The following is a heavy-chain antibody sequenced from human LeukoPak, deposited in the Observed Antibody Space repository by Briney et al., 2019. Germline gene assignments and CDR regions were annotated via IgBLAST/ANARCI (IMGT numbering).Heavy chain of an antibody. J-gene: IGHJ4*02. V-gene: IGHV1-69*05. Sequence: QKFQGRVTITTDESTSTGYMELSSLRSEDTAVYYCARRVNYYDSSGYADYWGQGTLVTVSS. D-gene: IGHD3-22*01. CDR3: ARRVNYYDSSGYADY.